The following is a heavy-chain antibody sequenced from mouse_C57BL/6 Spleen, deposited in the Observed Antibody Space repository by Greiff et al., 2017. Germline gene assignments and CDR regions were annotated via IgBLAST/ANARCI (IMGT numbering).Heavy chain of an antibody. J-gene: IGHJ4*01. D-gene: IGHD2-1*01. Sequence: VQLQQSGPGLVQPGASLKLSCTASGFAFSSSWMNWVHQTPGKGLEWIGRIYTGGGDTNYNGKFTGKATLTADKATSTAYMQLSSQTSDEYAVYIGARSSEIDWGNYDAMDYWGQGTSVTVSS. CDR1: GFAFSSSW. CDR2: IYTGGGDT. CDR3: ARSSEIDWGNYDAMDY. V-gene: IGHV1-82*01.